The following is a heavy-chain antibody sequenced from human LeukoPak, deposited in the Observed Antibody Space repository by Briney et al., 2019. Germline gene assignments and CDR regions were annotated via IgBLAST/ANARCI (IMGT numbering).Heavy chain of an antibody. J-gene: IGHJ4*01. V-gene: IGHV1-69*13. CDR1: AGTFTNYI. Sequence: AVTVSCKASAGTFTNYIIRWVRQAPGQGLEWMGGINPIFGTANYAQRFQGRVTITADESTTTAYLYLSSLTSEDAAVYDCASGGGSGLYYFGDWGHGTLVTVSS. D-gene: IGHD6-19*01. CDR3: ASGGGSGLYYFGD. CDR2: INPIFGTA.